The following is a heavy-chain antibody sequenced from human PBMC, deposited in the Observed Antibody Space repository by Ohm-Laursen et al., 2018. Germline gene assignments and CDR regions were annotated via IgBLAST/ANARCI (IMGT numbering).Heavy chain of an antibody. CDR1: GGSISSYY. CDR2: IYYSGST. Sequence: SETLSLTCTVSGGSISSYYWSWIQQPPGKGLEWIGYIYYSGSTNYNPSLKSRVTISVDTSKNQFSLKLSSVTAADTAVYYCARGGDDYGDYGYFLWGQGTLVTVSS. J-gene: IGHJ4*02. D-gene: IGHD4-17*01. V-gene: IGHV4-59*12. CDR3: ARGGDDYGDYGYFL.